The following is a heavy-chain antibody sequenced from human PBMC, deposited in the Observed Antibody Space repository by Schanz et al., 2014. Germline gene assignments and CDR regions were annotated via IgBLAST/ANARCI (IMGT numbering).Heavy chain of an antibody. D-gene: IGHD6-19*01. V-gene: IGHV1-18*04. J-gene: IGHJ4*02. CDR1: GYTFRHYG. CDR2: ISGYNGNT. Sequence: QVQLVQSGPEVKKPGASVRLSCKASGYTFRHYGISWLRQAPGQGLEWMGYISGYNGNTNYAPKVQDRVTMTTDTSTSTVYMDLSSLRSEDTAVYYCARDYSSGWYLDYWGQGTLVTVSS. CDR3: ARDYSSGWYLDY.